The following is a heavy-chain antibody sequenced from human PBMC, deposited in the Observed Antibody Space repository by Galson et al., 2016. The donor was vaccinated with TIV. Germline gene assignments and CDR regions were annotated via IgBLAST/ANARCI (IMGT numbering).Heavy chain of an antibody. D-gene: IGHD1-26*01. J-gene: IGHJ4*02. CDR3: TRDLGRRREY. Sequence: SVKVSCKASGYTFTTYYIHWVRQAPGQGLEWKGVIDPSGGGTTYAQKFQARVTMTRDTSTSTVYMGLSSLKSEDTAVYYCTRDLGRRREYWGQGTLVTVSS. V-gene: IGHV1-46*01. CDR1: GYTFTTYY. CDR2: IDPSGGGT.